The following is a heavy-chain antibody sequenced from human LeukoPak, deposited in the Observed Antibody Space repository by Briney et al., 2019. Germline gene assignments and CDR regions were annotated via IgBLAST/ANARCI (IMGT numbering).Heavy chain of an antibody. J-gene: IGHJ4*02. D-gene: IGHD5-18*01. CDR3: AKDYSGQGYSDGILDY. Sequence: GGSLRLSCAASGFTFSSYGMHWVRQAPGKGLEWVAVISYDGSNKYYADSVKGRFTISRDNSKNTLYLQMNSLRAEDTAVYYCAKDYSGQGYSDGILDYWGQGTLVTVSS. V-gene: IGHV3-30*18. CDR2: ISYDGSNK. CDR1: GFTFSSYG.